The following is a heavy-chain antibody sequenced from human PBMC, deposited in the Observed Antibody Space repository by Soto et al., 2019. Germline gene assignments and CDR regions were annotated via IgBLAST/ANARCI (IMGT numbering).Heavy chain of an antibody. V-gene: IGHV4-39*01. CDR3: ASTRGGGYCSSTSCYWVYYYYGMDL. D-gene: IGHD2-2*01. CDR2: IYYSGST. CDR1: GGSISSSSYY. Sequence: PSETLSLTCTVSGGSISSSSYYWGWIRQPPGKGLEWIGSIYYSGSTYYNPSLKSRVTISVDTSKNQFSLKLSSVTAADTAVYYCASTRGGGYCSSTSCYWVYYYYGMDLWGQGTTVTVSS. J-gene: IGHJ6*02.